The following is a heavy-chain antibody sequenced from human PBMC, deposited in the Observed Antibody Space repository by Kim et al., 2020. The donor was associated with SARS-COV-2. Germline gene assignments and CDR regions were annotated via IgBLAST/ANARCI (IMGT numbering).Heavy chain of an antibody. CDR3: FMGGWGGPDI. Sequence: ASVKVSCKASGYTFRGKTVIWVRQAPGEGLEWMGWIDARIGSPDYAQGFRGRFVFSLDTSFTTSYLQISSLQTEDTAVYYCFMGGWGGPDIWGQGTKVSVSS. D-gene: IGHD3-3*01. V-gene: IGHV7-4-1*02. J-gene: IGHJ3*02. CDR2: IDARIGSP. CDR1: GYTFRGKT.